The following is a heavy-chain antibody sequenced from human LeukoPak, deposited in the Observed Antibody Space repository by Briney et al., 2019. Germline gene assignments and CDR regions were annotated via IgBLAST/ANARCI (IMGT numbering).Heavy chain of an antibody. D-gene: IGHD6-6*01. Sequence: SETLSLTCTVSGGSVTSYYWTYIRQPAGKGLEWIGRIHTSGSTNYNPSLKSRVTMSVDTSKNQFSLNLSSVTAADTAMYYCAREFSGTSIAARVFDSWGQGTLVTVSS. J-gene: IGHJ4*02. CDR1: GGSVTSYY. CDR2: IHTSGST. CDR3: AREFSGTSIAARVFDS. V-gene: IGHV4-4*07.